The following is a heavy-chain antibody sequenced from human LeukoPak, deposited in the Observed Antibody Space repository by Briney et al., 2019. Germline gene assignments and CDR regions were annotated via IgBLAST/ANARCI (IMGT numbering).Heavy chain of an antibody. J-gene: IGHJ4*02. CDR1: GGSFSGYY. CDR3: AREVRGVINSFDY. V-gene: IGHV4-34*01. Sequence: SETLSLTCAVYGGSFSGYYWSWIRQPPGKGLEWIGETNHSGSTNYNPSLKSRVTISVDTSKNQFSLKLSSVTAADTAVYYCAREVRGVINSFDYWGQGTLVTVSS. CDR2: TNHSGST. D-gene: IGHD3-10*01.